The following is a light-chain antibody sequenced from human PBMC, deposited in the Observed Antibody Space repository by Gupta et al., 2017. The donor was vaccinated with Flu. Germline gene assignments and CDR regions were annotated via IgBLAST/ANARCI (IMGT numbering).Light chain of an antibody. CDR3: QHDYSFSRE. CDR2: EAS. J-gene: IGKJ1*01. Sequence: PSIVSASVGDRVTITCRASQNISHWLDWYQQKAGKAPKLLISEASNLESGVPSRFSGSGSGTEFTLTINNLQPDDFATYYCQHDYSFSREFGQGTKLDIK. V-gene: IGKV1-5*03. CDR1: QNISHW.